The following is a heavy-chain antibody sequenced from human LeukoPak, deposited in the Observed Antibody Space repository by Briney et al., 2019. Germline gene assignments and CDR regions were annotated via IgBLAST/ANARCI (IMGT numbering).Heavy chain of an antibody. CDR1: GFTFSDYY. CDR2: ISSSGSTI. V-gene: IGHV3-11*04. D-gene: IGHD3-3*01. CDR3: ARSLYDFWSGSGGGFDY. Sequence: GGSLRLSCAASGFTFSDYYMSWIRQAPGKGLEWVSSISSSGSTIYHADSVRGRFTISRDNAKNSLYLQMNSLRAEDTAVYYCARSLYDFWSGSGGGFDYWGQGTLVTVSS. J-gene: IGHJ4*02.